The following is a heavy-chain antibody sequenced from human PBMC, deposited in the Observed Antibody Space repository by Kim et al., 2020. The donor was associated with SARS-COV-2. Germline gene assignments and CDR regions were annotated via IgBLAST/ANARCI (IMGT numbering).Heavy chain of an antibody. Sequence: PETLSLTCAVFGASISNYSWSWFRQFPGNGLEWVGSLYYTRSSSYNPPLRSRVTISLDTSKNQVSLRLTSVTAADTAVSYCAAHTTDGSSGIHFWGQGTTATVSS. D-gene: IGHD1-1*01. CDR1: GASISNYS. V-gene: IGHV4-59*13. CDR2: LYYTRSS. CDR3: AAHTTDGSSGIHF. J-gene: IGHJ6*02.